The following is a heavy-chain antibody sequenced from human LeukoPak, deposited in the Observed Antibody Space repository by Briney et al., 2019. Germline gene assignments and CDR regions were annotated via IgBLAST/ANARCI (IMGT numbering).Heavy chain of an antibody. Sequence: GGSLRLSCAASGFTFSSYWMHWVRHVPGNGLVWASRISSDGSGTTYADSVRGRFTISRDNAMNMLYLQMSSLRAEDTAVYYCTRFSMARGLKDYMDVWGEGTTVTVSS. CDR1: GFTFSSYW. CDR2: ISSDGSGT. V-gene: IGHV3-74*01. D-gene: IGHD3-10*01. J-gene: IGHJ6*03. CDR3: TRFSMARGLKDYMDV.